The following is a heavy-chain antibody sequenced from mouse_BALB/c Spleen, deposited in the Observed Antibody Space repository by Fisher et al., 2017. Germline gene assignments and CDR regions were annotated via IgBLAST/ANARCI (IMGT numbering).Heavy chain of an antibody. J-gene: IGHJ2*01. CDR3: AYYDYDRVDY. D-gene: IGHD2-4*01. V-gene: IGHV1-69*02. Sequence: KFKGKATLTVDKSSSTAYMQLSSLTSEDSAVYYCAYYDYDRVDYWGQGTTLTVSS.